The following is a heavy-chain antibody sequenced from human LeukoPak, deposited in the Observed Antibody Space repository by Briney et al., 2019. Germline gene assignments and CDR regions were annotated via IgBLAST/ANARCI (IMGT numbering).Heavy chain of an antibody. CDR2: ISAYSGNT. D-gene: IGHD2-15*01. Sequence: ASVKVSCKASGYTFTSYGISWVRQAPGQGLEWMGWISAYSGNTNYAQKLQGRVTMTTDTSTSTAYMELRSLRSDDTAVYYCVRDRCSGGSCYSAGFDYWGQGTLVTVSS. J-gene: IGHJ4*02. CDR3: VRDRCSGGSCYSAGFDY. CDR1: GYTFTSYG. V-gene: IGHV1-18*01.